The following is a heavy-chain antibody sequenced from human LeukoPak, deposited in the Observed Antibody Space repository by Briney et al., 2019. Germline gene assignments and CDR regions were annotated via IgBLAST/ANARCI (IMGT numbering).Heavy chain of an antibody. J-gene: IGHJ6*03. CDR3: ARERIAAAGTDYMDV. CDR1: GYTFTSYG. CDR2: ISGYNGNT. V-gene: IGHV1-18*01. D-gene: IGHD6-13*01. Sequence: ASVTVSCEASGYTFTSYGISWVRQAPGQGLEWMGWISGYNGNTNYAQKLQGRVTMTTDTSTSTAYMELRSLRSDDTAVYYCARERIAAAGTDYMDVWGKGTTVTVSS.